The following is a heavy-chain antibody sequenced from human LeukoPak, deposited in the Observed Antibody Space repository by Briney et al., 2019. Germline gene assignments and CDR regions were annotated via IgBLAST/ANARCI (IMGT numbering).Heavy chain of an antibody. CDR1: GGTFSSYA. Sequence: SVKVSCKASGGTFSSYAISWVRQAPGQGLEWMGGIIPIFGTANYAQKFQGRVTITADKSTSTAYMELSSLRSEDTAVYYCARAGGGSGSYTLNYYYYYYMDVWGKGTTVTVSS. CDR2: IIPIFGTA. V-gene: IGHV1-69*06. CDR3: ARAGGGSGSYTLNYYYYYYMDV. D-gene: IGHD3-10*01. J-gene: IGHJ6*03.